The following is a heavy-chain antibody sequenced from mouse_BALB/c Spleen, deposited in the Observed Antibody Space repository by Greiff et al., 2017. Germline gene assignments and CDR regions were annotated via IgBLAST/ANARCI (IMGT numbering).Heavy chain of an antibody. CDR3: AEGIYYYGSRDYYAMDY. CDR1: GFNIKDTY. CDR2: IDPANGNT. J-gene: IGHJ4*01. V-gene: IGHV14-3*02. D-gene: IGHD1-1*01. Sequence: VHVKQSGAELVKPGASVKLSCTASGFNIKDTYMHWVKQRPEQGLEWIGRIDPANGNTKYDPKFQGKATITADTSSNTAYLQLSSLTSEDTAVYYCAEGIYYYGSRDYYAMDYWGQGTSVTVSS.